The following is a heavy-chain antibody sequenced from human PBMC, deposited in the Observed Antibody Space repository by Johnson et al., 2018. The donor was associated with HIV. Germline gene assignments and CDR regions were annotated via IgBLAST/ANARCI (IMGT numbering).Heavy chain of an antibody. CDR3: ARNYYDSSDAFDI. CDR2: ISYDGSNK. J-gene: IGHJ3*02. V-gene: IGHV3-30-3*01. D-gene: IGHD3-22*01. Sequence: QVQLVESGGGLAKPAWSPRLSCAASGFTFSSYAMHWVRQAPGKGLEWVAVISYDGSNKYYADSVQGRFTISRDNSKNTLYLQMSSLRAEDTAVYYCARNYYDSSDAFDIWGQGTMVTVSS. CDR1: GFTFSSYA.